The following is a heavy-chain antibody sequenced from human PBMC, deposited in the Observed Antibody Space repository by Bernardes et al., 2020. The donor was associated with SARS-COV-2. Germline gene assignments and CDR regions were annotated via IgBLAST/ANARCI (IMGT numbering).Heavy chain of an antibody. J-gene: IGHJ6*02. CDR1: GYTFTGYY. Sequence: ASVKVSCKASGYTFTGYYMHWVRQAPGQGLEWMGWINPNSGGTNYAQKFQGRVTMTADTSTSTVYMELRSLRSDDTAMYYCAVNTGNFYYGVDVWGQGTTVTVSS. V-gene: IGHV1-2*02. D-gene: IGHD3-10*01. CDR3: AVNTGNFYYGVDV. CDR2: INPNSGGT.